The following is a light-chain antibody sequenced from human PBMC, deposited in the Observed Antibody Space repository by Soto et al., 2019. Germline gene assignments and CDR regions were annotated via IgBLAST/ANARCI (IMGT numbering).Light chain of an antibody. V-gene: IGKV3D-15*01. Sequence: EIVMTQSPATLSVSPGERATLSCRASQSVSSKLAWYQQKPGQAPRLLIYDASSRATGIPARFSGSGSGTEFTLTISSLQSEDFAIYYCQQYNNWPITFGQGTRLEIK. CDR1: QSVSSK. CDR3: QQYNNWPIT. J-gene: IGKJ5*01. CDR2: DAS.